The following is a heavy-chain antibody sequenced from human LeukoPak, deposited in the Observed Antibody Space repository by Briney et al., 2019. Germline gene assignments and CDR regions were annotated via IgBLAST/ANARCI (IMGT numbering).Heavy chain of an antibody. CDR2: ISYDGSNK. CDR3: AKEKVYYYDSSGYEFYFDY. D-gene: IGHD3-22*01. V-gene: IGHV3-30*18. CDR1: GFTFSSYG. Sequence: GRSLRLSCAASGFTFSSYGMHWVRQAPGKGLEWVAVISYDGSNKYYADSVKGRFTISRDNSKNTLYLKMNSLRAEDTAVYYCAKEKVYYYDSSGYEFYFDYWGQGTLVTVSS. J-gene: IGHJ4*02.